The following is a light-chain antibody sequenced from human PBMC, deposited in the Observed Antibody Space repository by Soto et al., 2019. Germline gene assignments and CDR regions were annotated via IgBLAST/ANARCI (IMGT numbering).Light chain of an antibody. CDR3: QKYTNVPA. CDR2: AAS. V-gene: IGKV1-27*01. Sequence: DIQMTQSPSSLSASVGDRVTITCRASQGISNYFALYQQIPGQVPKLLISAASTLQSGVPSRFSGSGYGTDFTLTISSLQPEDVATYYCQKYTNVPAFGGGTKVEIK. CDR1: QGISNY. J-gene: IGKJ4*01.